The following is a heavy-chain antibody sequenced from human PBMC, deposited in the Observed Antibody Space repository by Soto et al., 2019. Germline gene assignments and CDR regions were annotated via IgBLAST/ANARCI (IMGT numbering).Heavy chain of an antibody. J-gene: IGHJ3*02. V-gene: IGHV1-46*03. CDR3: PREKWRRPGGGGTEPLDI. Sequence: QVQLVQSGAEVKKPGASVKISCEASGYSFTSQYVHWVRQAPGQGLEWMGIINPNGGSTTYAQKFQGTVTMTKEPSPSKVHMELGGLTAGDPAGSYWPREKWRRPGGGGTEPLDIWGQGTMVTVAS. D-gene: IGHD5-12*01. CDR2: INPNGGST. CDR1: GYSFTSQY.